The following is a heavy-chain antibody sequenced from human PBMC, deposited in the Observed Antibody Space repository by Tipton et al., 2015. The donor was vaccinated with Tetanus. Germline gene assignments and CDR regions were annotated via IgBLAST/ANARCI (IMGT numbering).Heavy chain of an antibody. CDR1: GFTFSGSA. D-gene: IGHD4-17*01. Sequence: SLRLSCAASGFTFSGSAMHWVRQASGKGLEWVGRIRNKAYSYATSYAASVKGRFTISRDDSKNTAYLQMNTLKTEDTAVYYCTVPYGDYDYWYFDLWGRGTLVTVSS. CDR3: TVPYGDYDYWYFDL. V-gene: IGHV3-73*01. CDR2: IRNKAYSYAT. J-gene: IGHJ2*01.